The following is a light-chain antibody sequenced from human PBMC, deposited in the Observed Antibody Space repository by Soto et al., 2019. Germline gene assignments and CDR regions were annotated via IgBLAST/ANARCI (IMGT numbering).Light chain of an antibody. Sequence: IQLTQAPSTLSTSVGDRGAVTCRASQSVSSGLDWYQQKPGKAPNLLIYDASRLESGVPSRFSGTGSGSDLTLPISRLQPDDFATYYCQQYNSYSWTFGQGTKVDIK. CDR2: DAS. CDR3: QQYNSYSWT. CDR1: QSVSSG. J-gene: IGKJ1*01. V-gene: IGKV1-5*01.